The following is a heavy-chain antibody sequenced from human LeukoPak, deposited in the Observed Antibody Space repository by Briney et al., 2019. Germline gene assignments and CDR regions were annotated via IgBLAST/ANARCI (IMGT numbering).Heavy chain of an antibody. J-gene: IGHJ4*02. CDR2: INAGNGNT. CDR3: ARVAIGDYVWGSYSY. Sequence: GASVKVSCKASGYTFTSYAMHWVRQAPGQRLEWMGWINAGNGNTKYSQKFQGRVTITRDTSASTAHMGLSSLRSEDTAVYYCARVAIGDYVWGSYSYWGQGTLVTVSS. CDR1: GYTFTSYA. D-gene: IGHD3-16*01. V-gene: IGHV1-3*01.